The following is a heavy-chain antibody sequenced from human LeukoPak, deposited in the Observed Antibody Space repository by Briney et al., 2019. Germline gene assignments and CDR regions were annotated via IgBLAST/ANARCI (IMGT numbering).Heavy chain of an antibody. CDR3: ARNYYYDSSDYYDPGAFDI. D-gene: IGHD3-22*01. CDR1: GGSISSGGYY. J-gene: IGHJ3*02. V-gene: IGHV4-31*03. Sequence: PSETLSLTCTVSGGSISSGGYYWSWIRQHPGKGLEWIGYIYYSGSTYYNPSLKSRVTISVDTSKNQFSLKLSSVTAADTAVYYCARNYYYDSSDYYDPGAFDIWGQGTMATVSS. CDR2: IYYSGST.